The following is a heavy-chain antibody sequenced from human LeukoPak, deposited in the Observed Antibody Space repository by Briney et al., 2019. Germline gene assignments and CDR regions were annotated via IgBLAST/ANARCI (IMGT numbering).Heavy chain of an antibody. V-gene: IGHV3-15*01. CDR2: IKSKTDGGTT. CDR3: TTDAPHGIAAAY. D-gene: IGHD6-13*01. CDR1: GFTFSNAW. J-gene: IGHJ4*02. Sequence: GGSLRLSCAASGFTFSNAWMSWVRQAPGKGLEWVGRIKSKTDGGTTDYAAPVKGRFTISRDDSKNTLYPQMNSLKTEDTAVYYCTTDAPHGIAAAYWGQGTLVTVSS.